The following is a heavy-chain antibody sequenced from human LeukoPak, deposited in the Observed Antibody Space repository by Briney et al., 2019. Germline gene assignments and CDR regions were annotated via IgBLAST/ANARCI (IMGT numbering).Heavy chain of an antibody. CDR2: ISYDGSNK. D-gene: IGHD6-19*01. CDR3: ARDLGPWLVGGYFQH. CDR1: GFTFSSYE. Sequence: GGSLRLSCAASGFTFSSYEMSWVRQAPGKGLEWVAVISYDGSNKYYADSVKGRFTISRDNSKNTLYLQMNSLRAEDTAVYYCARDLGPWLVGGYFQHWGQGTLVTVSS. J-gene: IGHJ1*01. V-gene: IGHV3-30*03.